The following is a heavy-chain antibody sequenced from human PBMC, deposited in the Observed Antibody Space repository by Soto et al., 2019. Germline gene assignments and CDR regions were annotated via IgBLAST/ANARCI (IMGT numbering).Heavy chain of an antibody. Sequence: GGSLRLSGAASGFTLSSYGMHWVRQAPGKGLEWVSAISGSGGSTDYVDSVKGRFTISRDNSKNTLYLQMNSLRAEDTAVYYCAKLQAYSYGPGAYFDYWGQGTLVTGS. CDR1: GFTLSSYG. V-gene: IGHV3-23*01. CDR3: AKLQAYSYGPGAYFDY. J-gene: IGHJ4*02. CDR2: ISGSGGST. D-gene: IGHD5-18*01.